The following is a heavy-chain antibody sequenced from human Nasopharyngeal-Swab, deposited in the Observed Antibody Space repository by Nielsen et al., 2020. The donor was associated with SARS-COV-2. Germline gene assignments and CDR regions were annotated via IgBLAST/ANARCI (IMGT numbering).Heavy chain of an antibody. J-gene: IGHJ4*02. CDR2: IIPILGIA. Sequence: SVKVSCKASGGTFSSYAISWVRQAPGQGLEWMGRIIPILGIANYAQKFQGRVTITADKSTSTAYMELSSLRSEDTAVYYCARDTNTYGGNQPDYWGQGTLVTVSS. CDR1: GGTFSSYA. V-gene: IGHV1-69*04. D-gene: IGHD4-23*01. CDR3: ARDTNTYGGNQPDY.